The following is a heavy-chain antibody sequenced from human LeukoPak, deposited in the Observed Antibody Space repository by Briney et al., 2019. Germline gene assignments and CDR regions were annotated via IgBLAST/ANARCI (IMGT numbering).Heavy chain of an antibody. V-gene: IGHV4-59*08. CDR2: IYYSGST. D-gene: IGHD2-15*01. J-gene: IGHJ6*02. CDR1: GGSISSYC. CDR3: ARTPAQRGYYYGMDV. Sequence: SETLSLTCTVSGGSISSYCWSWIRQPPGKGLEWIGYIYYSGSTNYNPSLKSRVTISVDTSKNQFSLKLSSVTAADTAVYYCARTPAQRGYYYGMDVWGQGTTVTVSS.